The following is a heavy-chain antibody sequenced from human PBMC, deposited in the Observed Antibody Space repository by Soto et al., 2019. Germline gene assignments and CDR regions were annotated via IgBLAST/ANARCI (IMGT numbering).Heavy chain of an antibody. V-gene: IGHV3-72*01. CDR3: AGGPFDY. Sequence: EVLLVESGGGLVQPGGSLRLSCAGTGFSFINHYMDWVRQAPGKGLEWVGRIRNKANRYTTEYAASVKGRFTISRDDSKSSLYLQMNSLKTEDTAVYYCAGGPFDYWGQGTLVTVSS. J-gene: IGHJ4*02. CDR1: GFSFINHY. CDR2: IRNKANRYTT. D-gene: IGHD3-16*01.